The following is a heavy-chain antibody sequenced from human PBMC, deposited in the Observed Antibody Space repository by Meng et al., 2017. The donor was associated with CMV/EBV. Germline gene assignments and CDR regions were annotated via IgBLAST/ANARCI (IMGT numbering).Heavy chain of an antibody. Sequence: GGSLRLSCAASGFTFSDYYMNWVSQDPGKGLEWVSSISSSSTIYYADSVKGRFTISRDNAKNSLYLQMNSLRAEDTAVYYCAGGRTYYDFWSGYWGYFDYWGQGTLVTVSS. J-gene: IGHJ4*02. CDR1: GFTFSDYY. V-gene: IGHV3-69-1*02. D-gene: IGHD3-3*01. CDR3: AGGRTYYDFWSGYWGYFDY. CDR2: ISSSSTI.